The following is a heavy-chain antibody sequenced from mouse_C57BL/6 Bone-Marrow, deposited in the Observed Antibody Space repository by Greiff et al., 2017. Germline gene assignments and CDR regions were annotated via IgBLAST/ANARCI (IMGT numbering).Heavy chain of an antibody. V-gene: IGHV1-52*01. CDR2: IDPSDSET. D-gene: IGHD1-1*01. CDR1: GYTFTSYW. Sequence: QVQLQQPGAELVRPGSSVKLSCKASGYTFTSYWMHWVKQRPIQGLEWIGNIDPSDSETRYNQKFKDKATLTVDKSSSTAYMQLSSLTSEDSAVYYCARGGSGFHYCAMDYWGQGPSVTVSS. J-gene: IGHJ4*01. CDR3: ARGGSGFHYCAMDY.